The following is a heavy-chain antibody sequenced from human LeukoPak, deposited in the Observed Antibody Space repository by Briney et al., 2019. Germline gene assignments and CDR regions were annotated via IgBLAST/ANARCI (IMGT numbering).Heavy chain of an antibody. CDR1: GYAFTGYY. J-gene: IGHJ6*02. Sequence: ASVKASCKASGYAFTGYYMHWVRQAPGQGLEWMGWINPNSGGTNYAQKFQGRVTMTRDTSISTAYMELSRLRSDDTAVYYCARVWQLVRNSGYYYYGMDVWGQGTTVTVSS. CDR3: ARVWQLVRNSGYYYYGMDV. V-gene: IGHV1-2*02. D-gene: IGHD6-6*01. CDR2: INPNSGGT.